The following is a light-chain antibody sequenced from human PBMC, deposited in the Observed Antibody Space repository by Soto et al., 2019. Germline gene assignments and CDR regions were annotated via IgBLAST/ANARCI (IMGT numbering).Light chain of an antibody. CDR2: EVT. Sequence: QSALTQPASVSGSPGQSVTISCTGTSSDVGGYDFVSWYQQHPHRAPKLLIYEVTHRPSGVSTRFSASKSGNTASLIISGLEVEDEADYYCSSYTRDSTAAFGGGTKLTVL. V-gene: IGLV2-14*01. CDR3: SSYTRDSTAA. CDR1: SSDVGGYDF. J-gene: IGLJ2*01.